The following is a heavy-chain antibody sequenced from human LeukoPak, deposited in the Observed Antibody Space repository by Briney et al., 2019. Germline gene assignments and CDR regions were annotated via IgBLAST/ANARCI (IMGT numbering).Heavy chain of an antibody. V-gene: IGHV4-61*01. D-gene: IGHD6-13*01. J-gene: IGHJ6*02. CDR2: IYYSGST. CDR1: GGSVSSGSYY. Sequence: SETLSLTCTVSGGSVSSGSYYWSWIRQPPGKGLEWIGYIYYSGSTNYNPSLKSRVTISVDTSKNPFSLKLSSVTAADTAVYYCARGTGSSWSGYGMDVWGQGTTVTVSS. CDR3: ARGTGSSWSGYGMDV.